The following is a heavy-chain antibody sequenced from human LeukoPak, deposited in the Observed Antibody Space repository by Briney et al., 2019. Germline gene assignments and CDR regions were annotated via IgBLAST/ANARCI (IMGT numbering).Heavy chain of an antibody. Sequence: GRSLRLSCAASGFTFDDYAMHWVRQAPGKGLEWVSGISWNSGSIGYADSVKGRFTISRDNAKNSLYLQMNSLRAEDTALYYCAKDRYYYVSNGFDYWGQGTLVTVSS. CDR2: ISWNSGSI. V-gene: IGHV3-9*01. D-gene: IGHD3-22*01. J-gene: IGHJ4*02. CDR1: GFTFDDYA. CDR3: AKDRYYYVSNGFDY.